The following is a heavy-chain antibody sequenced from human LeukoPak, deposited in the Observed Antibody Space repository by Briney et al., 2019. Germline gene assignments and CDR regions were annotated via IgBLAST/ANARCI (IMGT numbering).Heavy chain of an antibody. V-gene: IGHV7-4-1*02. J-gene: IGHJ4*02. D-gene: IGHD3-22*01. CDR1: GYTFTSYA. CDR2: INTNTGNP. CDR3: VRELAYYYDSSGYYSRPELDY. Sequence: ASVKVSCKASGYTFTSYAMNWVRQAPGQGLEWMGWINTNTGNPTYAQGFTGRFVFSLDTSVSTAYLQISSLKAEDTAVYYCVRELAYYYDSSGYYSRPELDYWGQGTLVTVSS.